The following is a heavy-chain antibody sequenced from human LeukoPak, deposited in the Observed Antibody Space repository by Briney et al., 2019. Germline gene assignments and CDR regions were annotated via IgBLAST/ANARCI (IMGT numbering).Heavy chain of an antibody. J-gene: IGHJ3*02. D-gene: IGHD3-9*01. CDR3: ARLPNYDILTGVVRAFDI. CDR1: GGSFSGYY. CDR2: INHSGST. Sequence: SETLSLTCAVYGGSFSGYYWSWIRQPPGKGLEWIGEINHSGSTNYNPSLKSRVTISVDTSKNQFSLKLSSVTAADTAVYYCARLPNYDILTGVVRAFDIWGQGTMVTVSS. V-gene: IGHV4-34*01.